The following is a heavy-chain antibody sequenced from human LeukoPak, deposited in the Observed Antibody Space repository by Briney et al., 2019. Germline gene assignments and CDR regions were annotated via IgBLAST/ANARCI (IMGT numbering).Heavy chain of an antibody. CDR2: INHSGST. Sequence: SETLSLTCAVYGESFSKYYWIWIRQPPGKGLEWIGEINHSGSTNYNPSLKSRVTISVDTSKNQFSLKLSSVTAADTAVYYCATDASYYGIDVWGQGTTVTVSS. V-gene: IGHV4-34*01. J-gene: IGHJ6*02. CDR3: ATDASYYGIDV. CDR1: GESFSKYY.